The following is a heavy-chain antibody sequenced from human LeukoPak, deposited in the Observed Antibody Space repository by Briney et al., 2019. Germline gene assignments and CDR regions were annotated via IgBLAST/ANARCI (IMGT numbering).Heavy chain of an antibody. V-gene: IGHV3-11*01. CDR1: GFTFSDYY. Sequence: GGSLRLSCAASGFTFSDYYMSWIRQAPGKGLEWVSYISSSGSTIYYADSVKGRSTISRDNAKNSLYLQMNSLRAEDTAVYYCARDKRYNWNYVGWFDPWGQGTLVTVSS. J-gene: IGHJ5*02. CDR2: ISSSGSTI. D-gene: IGHD1-7*01. CDR3: ARDKRYNWNYVGWFDP.